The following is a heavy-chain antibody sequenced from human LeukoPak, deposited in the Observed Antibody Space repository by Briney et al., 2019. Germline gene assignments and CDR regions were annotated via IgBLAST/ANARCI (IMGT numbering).Heavy chain of an antibody. Sequence: SQTLSLTCTVSGGSISSGGYYWTWIRQHPGKGLEWIGYIYSSGNTYYDPSLKSRVTISLDTSKNHFSLKLRSVTAADTAVYYCARESGSYRYFFDYWGQGTLVTVSS. J-gene: IGHJ4*02. D-gene: IGHD1-26*01. CDR1: GGSISSGGYY. CDR2: IYSSGNT. V-gene: IGHV4-31*03. CDR3: ARESGSYRYFFDY.